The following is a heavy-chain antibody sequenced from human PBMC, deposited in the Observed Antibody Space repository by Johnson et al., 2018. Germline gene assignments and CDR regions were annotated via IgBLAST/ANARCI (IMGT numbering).Heavy chain of an antibody. Sequence: QVQLVQSGAEVKKXGSSVKVSCKASGGTFSSYAISWVRQAPGQGLEWMGGIIPIFGTANYAQKFQGRVTITADESTSTAYMVLSSLRSEDTAVYYCAGTYYYDSSGYPAYFHHWGQGTLVTVSS. CDR3: AGTYYYDSSGYPAYFHH. CDR2: IIPIFGTA. CDR1: GGTFSSYA. J-gene: IGHJ1*01. V-gene: IGHV1-69*12. D-gene: IGHD3-22*01.